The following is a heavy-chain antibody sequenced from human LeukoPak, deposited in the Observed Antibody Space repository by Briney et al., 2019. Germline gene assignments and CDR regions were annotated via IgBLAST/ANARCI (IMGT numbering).Heavy chain of an antibody. CDR2: IFSDGSST. CDR1: GFTFSTTG. D-gene: IGHD1-26*01. CDR3: ARDGHGTLPFDY. Sequence: TGGPLSLTCAASGFTFSTTGLHWVRQPPGKGLGGVALIFSDGSSTIYADSVKGRFTISRDNAKNTLYLQMNSLRAEDTAVYYCARDGHGTLPFDYWGQGTLVTVSS. V-gene: IGHV3-74*01. J-gene: IGHJ4*02.